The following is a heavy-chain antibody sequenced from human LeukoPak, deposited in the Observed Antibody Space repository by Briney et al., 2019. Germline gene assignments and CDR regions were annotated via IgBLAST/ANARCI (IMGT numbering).Heavy chain of an antibody. J-gene: IGHJ4*02. CDR2: IYYSRST. CDR1: GGSISSSSYY. V-gene: IGHV4-39*01. CDR3: ARVPTVTFFDY. D-gene: IGHD4-17*01. Sequence: SETLSLTCTVSGGSISSSSYYWGWIRQPPGKGLEWIGSIYYSRSTYYNPSLKSRVTISVDTSKNQFSLKLSSVTAADAAVYYCARVPTVTFFDYWGQGTLGTVSS.